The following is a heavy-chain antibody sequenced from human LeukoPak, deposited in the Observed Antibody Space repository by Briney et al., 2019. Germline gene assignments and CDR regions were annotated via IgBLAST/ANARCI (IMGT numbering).Heavy chain of an antibody. J-gene: IGHJ6*03. V-gene: IGHV4-4*07. CDR2: IYTSGST. CDR3: ARDPPGGYYYYMDV. CDR1: GGSISSYY. Sequence: SETLSLTCTVSGGSISSYYWSWIRQPAGKGLEWIGRIYTSGSTNYNPSLKSRVTMSADTSKNQFSLKLSSVTAADTAVYYCARDPPGGYYYYMDVWGKGTTVTVSS. D-gene: IGHD1-14*01.